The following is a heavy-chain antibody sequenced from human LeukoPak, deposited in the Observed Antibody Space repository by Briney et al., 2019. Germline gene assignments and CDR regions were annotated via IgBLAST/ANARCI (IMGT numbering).Heavy chain of an antibody. CDR1: GFSISRYW. CDR2: IKQDGSEK. J-gene: IGHJ5*02. CDR3: ARGPRGYDTSGGP. Sequence: GGSLRLSCAASGFSISRYWMSWVRQVPGKGLEWLANIKQDGSEKYYADSVKGRFTIPRDNAENSLYLQMNSLTAEDTAVYYCARGPRGYDTSGGPWGQGSLVTVTS. D-gene: IGHD3-22*01. V-gene: IGHV3-7*01.